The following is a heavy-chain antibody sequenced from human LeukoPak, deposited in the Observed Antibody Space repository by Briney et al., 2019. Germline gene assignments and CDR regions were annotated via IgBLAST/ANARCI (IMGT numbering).Heavy chain of an antibody. CDR2: IYYSGST. J-gene: IGHJ4*02. V-gene: IGHV4-39*07. Sequence: SETLSLTCTVSGGSISSSSYYWGWIRQPPGKGLEWIGSIYYSGSTNYNPSLKSRVTISVDTSKNQFSLKLSSVTAADTAVYYCARGYDILTNWGQGTLVTVSS. CDR1: GGSISSSSYY. D-gene: IGHD3-9*01. CDR3: ARGYDILTN.